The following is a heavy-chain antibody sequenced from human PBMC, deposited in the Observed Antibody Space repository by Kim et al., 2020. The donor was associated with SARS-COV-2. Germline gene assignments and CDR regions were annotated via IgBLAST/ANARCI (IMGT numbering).Heavy chain of an antibody. CDR3: ARDKRSVEYDILTGYCIFDY. CDR1: GYTFTSYG. Sequence: ASVKVSCKASGYTFTSYGISWVRQAPGQGLEWMGWISAYNGNTNYAQKLQGRVTMTTDTSTSTAYMELRSLRSDDTAVYYCARDKRSVEYDILTGYCIFDYWGQGTLVTVSS. V-gene: IGHV1-18*01. CDR2: ISAYNGNT. D-gene: IGHD3-9*01. J-gene: IGHJ4*02.